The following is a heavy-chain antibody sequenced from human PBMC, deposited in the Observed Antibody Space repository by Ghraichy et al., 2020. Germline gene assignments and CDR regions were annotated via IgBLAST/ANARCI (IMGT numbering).Heavy chain of an antibody. D-gene: IGHD3-22*01. J-gene: IGHJ4*02. CDR2: IVVGRGNT. V-gene: IGHV1-58*01. Sequence: SVKVSCKASGFTFTSSAVQWVRQARGQRLEWIGWIVVGRGNTNYAQKFQERVTITRDMSTSTAYMELSSLRSEDTAVYYCAADTYYYDSSGYQVDYWGQGTLVTVSS. CDR3: AADTYYYDSSGYQVDY. CDR1: GFTFTSSA.